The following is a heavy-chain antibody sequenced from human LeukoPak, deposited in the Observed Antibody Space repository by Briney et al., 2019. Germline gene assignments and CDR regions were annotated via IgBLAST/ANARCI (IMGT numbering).Heavy chain of an antibody. J-gene: IGHJ4*02. CDR2: IIPILGIA. CDR1: GYTFTGYY. D-gene: IGHD4-17*01. Sequence: SVKVSCKASGYTFTGYYMHWVRQAPGQGLEWMGRIIPILGIANYAQKFQGRVTITADKSTSTAYMELSSLRSEDTAVYYCARGSGTTTSTFDYWGQGTLVTVSS. V-gene: IGHV1-69*04. CDR3: ARGSGTTTSTFDY.